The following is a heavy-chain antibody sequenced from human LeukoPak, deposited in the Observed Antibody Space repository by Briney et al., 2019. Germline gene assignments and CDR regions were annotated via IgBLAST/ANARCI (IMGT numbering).Heavy chain of an antibody. D-gene: IGHD5-18*01. CDR1: GDSVTSTGYY. CDR3: ARARGYSYAFDY. V-gene: IGHV4-39*07. CDR2: MFYSGST. Sequence: SETLSLTCTVSGDSVTSTGYYRGWIRQPPGKGLEWIGSMFYSGSTYYNPSLKSRVTMSVDTSKNQFSLRLTSVTAADTAVYYCARARGYSYAFDYWGQGTLVTVSS. J-gene: IGHJ4*02.